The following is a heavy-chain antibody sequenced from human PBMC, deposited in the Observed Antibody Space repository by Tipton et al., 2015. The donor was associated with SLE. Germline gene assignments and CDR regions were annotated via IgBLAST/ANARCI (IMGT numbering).Heavy chain of an antibody. J-gene: IGHJ4*02. CDR2: IYTSGST. CDR3: ARGPVVDY. D-gene: IGHD2-2*01. V-gene: IGHV4-4*07. CDR1: GGSISSYY. Sequence: TLSLTCTVSGGSISSYYWSWIRQPAGKGLEWIGRIYTSGSTNYNPSLKSRVTISVDTSNNHFSLKLRSVTAADPAVYYCARGPVVDYWGQGTLVTVSA.